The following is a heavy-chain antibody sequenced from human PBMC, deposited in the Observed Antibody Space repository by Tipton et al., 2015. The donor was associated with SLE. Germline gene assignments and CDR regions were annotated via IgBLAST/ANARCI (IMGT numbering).Heavy chain of an antibody. CDR1: DGSISDYY. V-gene: IGHV4-4*07. Sequence: TLSLTCTVSDGSISDYYWTWIRQPAGEGLEWIGRIYASGSTNYNPSLRSRAAMSVDTSKSHFSLKLTSVTAADTAVYYCARAAWFGASPAFDYWGQGTLVTVSS. CDR3: ARAAWFGASPAFDY. D-gene: IGHD3-10*01. CDR2: IYASGST. J-gene: IGHJ4*02.